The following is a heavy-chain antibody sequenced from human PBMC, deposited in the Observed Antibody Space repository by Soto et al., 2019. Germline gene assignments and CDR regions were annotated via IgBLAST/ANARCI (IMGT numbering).Heavy chain of an antibody. CDR3: ARHPSDFGFDP. J-gene: IGHJ5*02. CDR2: IYYSGST. Sequence: QLQLQDSGPGLVKPSETLSLTCSVSGGSISSSSYFWGWIRQPPGKGLEWIGSIYYSGSTYYNPSLKSLVTVSVDTSKNQFSLRLRSVTAADPAVYYCARHPSDFGFDPWGAGTLVNVS. V-gene: IGHV4-39*01. CDR1: GGSISSSSYF. D-gene: IGHD2-21*02.